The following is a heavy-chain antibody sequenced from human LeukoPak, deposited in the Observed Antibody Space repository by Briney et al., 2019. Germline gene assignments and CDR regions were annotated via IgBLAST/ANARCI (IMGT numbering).Heavy chain of an antibody. CDR2: LSGSGITT. D-gene: IGHD6-19*01. J-gene: IGHJ4*01. V-gene: IGHV3-23*01. CDR3: AQGIYSSGWSYFDY. CDR1: GFTFSNSA. Sequence: GGSLRLSCAASGFTFSNSAMSWVRQAPGKGLEWVSTLSGSGITTYYADSVKGRFTISRDNSKNTLYLQMNSLRAGDTAVYYCAQGIYSSGWSYFDYWGHGTLVTVSS.